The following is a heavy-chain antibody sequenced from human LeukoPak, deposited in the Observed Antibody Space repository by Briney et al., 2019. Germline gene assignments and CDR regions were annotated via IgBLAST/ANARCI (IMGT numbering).Heavy chain of an antibody. CDR1: GFTVSSNY. CDR3: ARAVTTPNGYWFDP. J-gene: IGHJ5*02. D-gene: IGHD4-17*01. V-gene: IGHV3-53*01. Sequence: GGSLRLSCAASGFTVSSNYMSWVRQAPGKGLEWVSVIYSGGSTYYADSVKGRFTISRDNSKNTLYLQMNSLRAEDTAVYYCARAVTTPNGYWFDPWGQGTLVTVSS. CDR2: IYSGGST.